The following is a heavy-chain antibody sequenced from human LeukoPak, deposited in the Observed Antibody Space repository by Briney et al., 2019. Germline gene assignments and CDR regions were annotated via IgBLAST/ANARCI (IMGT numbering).Heavy chain of an antibody. V-gene: IGHV3-30-3*01. Sequence: PGASLRLSCAASGFTFSSYAMHWVRQAPGKGLEWVAVISYDGSNKYYADSVKGRFTISRDNSKNTLYLQMNSLRAEDTAVYYCARSSIAVAGTGVEDYWGQGTLVTVSS. CDR1: GFTFSSYA. CDR2: ISYDGSNK. D-gene: IGHD6-19*01. CDR3: ARSSIAVAGTGVEDY. J-gene: IGHJ4*02.